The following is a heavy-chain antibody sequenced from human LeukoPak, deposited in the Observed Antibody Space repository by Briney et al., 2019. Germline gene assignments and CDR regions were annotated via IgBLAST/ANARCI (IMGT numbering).Heavy chain of an antibody. CDR3: ARGGRQYSSSWYVGY. D-gene: IGHD6-13*01. Sequence: SETLSLTCAVYGGSFSGYYWSWIRQPRGKGLEWIGEINHSGSTNYNPSLKSRVTISVDTSKNQFSLKLSSVTAADTAVYYCARGGRQYSSSWYVGYWGQGTLVTVSS. CDR2: INHSGST. J-gene: IGHJ4*02. V-gene: IGHV4-34*01. CDR1: GGSFSGYY.